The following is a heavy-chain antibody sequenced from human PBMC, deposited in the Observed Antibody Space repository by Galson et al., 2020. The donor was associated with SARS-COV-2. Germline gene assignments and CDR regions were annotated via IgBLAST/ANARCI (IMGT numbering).Heavy chain of an antibody. D-gene: IGHD3-3*01. J-gene: IGHJ6*02. CDR1: GASIRSGRYH. CDR2: IYTSGNT. V-gene: IGHV4-61*02. CDR3: ARGEFLEFYYDGMDV. Sequence: SQTLSLTCTVSGASIRSGRYHWSWIRQPAGKGLESIGRIYTSGNTNYNPSLKSRVTISLDTSKNQFSLRLRSVTAADTAVYYCARGEFLEFYYDGMDVWGQGTTVTVSS.